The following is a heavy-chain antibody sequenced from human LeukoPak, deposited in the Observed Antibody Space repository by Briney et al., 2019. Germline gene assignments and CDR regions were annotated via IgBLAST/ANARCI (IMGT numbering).Heavy chain of an antibody. CDR2: INEDGSEK. CDR1: GFTFSTFW. V-gene: IGHV3-7*05. D-gene: IGHD1-14*01. CDR3: ATLRRSRSENY. Sequence: PGGSLRLSCAASGFTFSTFWIHWVRQVPGRGPEWVANINEDGSEKNYVDSVKGRFTISRGNAKNSLYLQMNSLRAEDMAVYYCATLRRSRSENYWGQGTLVTVSS. J-gene: IGHJ4*02.